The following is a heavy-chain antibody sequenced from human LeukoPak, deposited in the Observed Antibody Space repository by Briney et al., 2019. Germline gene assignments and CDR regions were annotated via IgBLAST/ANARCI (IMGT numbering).Heavy chain of an antibody. CDR2: INPNSGGT. Sequence: ASVKVSCKASGYTFTGYYMHWVRQAPGQGLEWMGWINPNSGGTNYAQKFQGRVTMTRDTSISTAYMELSRLRSDDTAVYYCARSTDPPVALYRSSWVYYFDYWGQGTLVTVSS. J-gene: IGHJ4*02. CDR1: GYTFTGYY. V-gene: IGHV1-2*02. CDR3: ARSTDPPVALYRSSWVYYFDY. D-gene: IGHD6-13*01.